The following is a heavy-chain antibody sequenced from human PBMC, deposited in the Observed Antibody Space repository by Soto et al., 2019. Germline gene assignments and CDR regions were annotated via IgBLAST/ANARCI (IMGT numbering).Heavy chain of an antibody. D-gene: IGHD6-13*01. CDR1: GGSFSGYY. J-gene: IGHJ4*02. CDR3: ARGRIAAAGIWGRGGYYFDS. Sequence: QVQLQQWGAGLLKPSETLSLTCAVYGGSFSGYYWSWIRQPPGKGLEWIGEINHSGSTNYNPSLKSRVTISVDTSKNQFSLKLSSVTAADTAVYYCARGRIAAAGIWGRGGYYFDSWGQGTLVTVSS. CDR2: INHSGST. V-gene: IGHV4-34*01.